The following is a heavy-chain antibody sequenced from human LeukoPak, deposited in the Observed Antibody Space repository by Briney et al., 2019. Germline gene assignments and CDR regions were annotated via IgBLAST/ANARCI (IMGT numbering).Heavy chain of an antibody. J-gene: IGHJ3*02. CDR3: ARDLLGFMATSDAFDI. V-gene: IGHV3-11*05. CDR1: EFILSDYY. Sequence: GGSLRLSCAASEFILSDYYMSWIRQAPGKGLEWVSYISNSGSSTNYADSVKGRFTISRDNAKNSLYLEMYSLRGEDTALYYCARDLLGFMATSDAFDIWGQGTMVTVSS. D-gene: IGHD5-24*01. CDR2: ISNSGSST.